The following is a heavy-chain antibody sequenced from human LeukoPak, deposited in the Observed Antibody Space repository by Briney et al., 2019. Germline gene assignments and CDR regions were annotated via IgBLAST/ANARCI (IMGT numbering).Heavy chain of an antibody. Sequence: ASVKVSCKASGGTFGSYAISWVRQAPGQGLEWMGGIIPIFGTANYAQKFQGRVTITTDECTSTAYMELCSLRSEDTAVYYCASTPYYYDSSGYYYCDYWGQGTLVTVSS. J-gene: IGHJ4*02. CDR1: GGTFGSYA. D-gene: IGHD3-22*01. CDR2: IIPIFGTA. CDR3: ASTPYYYDSSGYYYCDY. V-gene: IGHV1-69*05.